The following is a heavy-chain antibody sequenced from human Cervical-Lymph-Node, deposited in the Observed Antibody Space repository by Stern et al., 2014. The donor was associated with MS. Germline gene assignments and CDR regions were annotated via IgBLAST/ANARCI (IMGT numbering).Heavy chain of an antibody. J-gene: IGHJ1*01. CDR3: ARGHLYKRFGYSYGQDPPAR. CDR1: TGSINSNDYY. D-gene: IGHD5-18*01. Sequence: QVQLQESGPGLVKPSQTLSLTCTVSTGSINSNDYYWSWLRQTPGKGLEWIGYIYYRETPQYNPSLGGRVTISIDTSDTQLSLRLNSVTAADTAVYYCARGHLYKRFGYSYGQDPPARWGRGILVTVSS. V-gene: IGHV4-30-4*01. CDR2: IYYRETP.